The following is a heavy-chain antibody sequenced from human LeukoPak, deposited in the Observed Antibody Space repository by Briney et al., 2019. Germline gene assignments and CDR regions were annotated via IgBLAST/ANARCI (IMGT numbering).Heavy chain of an antibody. CDR1: GFTFSSYA. J-gene: IGHJ4*02. D-gene: IGHD6-19*01. CDR2: ISGSGGST. CDR3: AKDAFRTVAVVYYFDY. V-gene: IGHV3-23*01. Sequence: GGSLRLSCAASGFTFSSYAMSWVRQAPGKGLEWVSAISGSGGSTYYADSVKGRFTISRDNSKNTLYLQLNSLRAEDTAVYYCAKDAFRTVAVVYYFDYWGQGTLVTVSS.